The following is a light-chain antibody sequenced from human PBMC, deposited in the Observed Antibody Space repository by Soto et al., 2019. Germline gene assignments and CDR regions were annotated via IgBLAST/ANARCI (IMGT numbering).Light chain of an antibody. V-gene: IGKV1-13*02. CDR2: DVS. CDR1: QDVRGA. J-gene: IGKJ5*01. Sequence: AIQLTQSPSSLSASVGDRVTITCRASQDVRGALAWYQQKPGQAPKILIYDVSRLESGVPSRFSGSSSGTDLTLTISSLQPIDFATYYCQQFNSYPITFGQGTRLEIK. CDR3: QQFNSYPIT.